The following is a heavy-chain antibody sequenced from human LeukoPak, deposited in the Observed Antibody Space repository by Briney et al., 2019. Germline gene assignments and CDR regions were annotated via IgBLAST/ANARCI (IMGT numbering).Heavy chain of an antibody. CDR3: AIYRDGHTPFDH. Sequence: SETLSLTCAVSAHSISIGYRCGWIRQPPGKGLEWIGSIYHSGITYYNPSLKSRVTISVDTSNNQFSLELTSVTAADTAVYYCAIYRDGHTPFDHWGQGTLVTVSS. CDR1: AHSISIGYR. V-gene: IGHV4-38-2*01. CDR2: IYHSGIT. J-gene: IGHJ4*02. D-gene: IGHD5-24*01.